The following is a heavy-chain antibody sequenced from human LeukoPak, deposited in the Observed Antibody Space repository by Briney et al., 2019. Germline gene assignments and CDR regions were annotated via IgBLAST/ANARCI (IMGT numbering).Heavy chain of an antibody. V-gene: IGHV1-2*02. CDR1: GYTFTGYY. CDR2: INPNSGGT. J-gene: IGHJ4*02. CDR3: AREDIVVVPAAGMDY. D-gene: IGHD2-2*01. Sequence: ASVKVSCKASGYTFTGYYMHWVRQAPGQGLEWMGWINPNSGGTSYAQKFQGRVTMTRDTSISTAYMELSRLRSDDTAVYYCAREDIVVVPAAGMDYWGQGTLVTVSS.